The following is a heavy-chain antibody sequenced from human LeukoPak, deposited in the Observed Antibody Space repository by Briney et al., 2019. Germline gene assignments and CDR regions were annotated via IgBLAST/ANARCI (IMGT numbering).Heavy chain of an antibody. D-gene: IGHD6-6*01. J-gene: IGHJ4*02. CDR3: AKDISDRYSSSPLGLFDY. CDR1: GFTFDDYA. Sequence: PGGSLRLSCAASGFTFDDYAMHWVRQAPGKGLEWVSLISWDGGSTYYADSVKGRFTISRDNSKNSLYLQMNCLRAEDTALYYCAKDISDRYSSSPLGLFDYWGQGTLVTVSS. V-gene: IGHV3-43D*03. CDR2: ISWDGGST.